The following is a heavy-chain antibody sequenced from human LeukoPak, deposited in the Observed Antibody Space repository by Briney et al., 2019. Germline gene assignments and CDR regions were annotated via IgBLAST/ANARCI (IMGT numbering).Heavy chain of an antibody. Sequence: GGSLRLSCRASGFNLSDYWMHWVRQTPGKGLEWVAVMSFDGSNKYYRDSVKGRFTISRDNSKNTLYLQMNSLRAEDTAVYYCAKSGCSSTNCYVNSWGQGTLVTVSS. V-gene: IGHV3-30*18. D-gene: IGHD2-2*01. CDR3: AKSGCSSTNCYVNS. CDR1: GFNLSDYW. CDR2: MSFDGSNK. J-gene: IGHJ4*02.